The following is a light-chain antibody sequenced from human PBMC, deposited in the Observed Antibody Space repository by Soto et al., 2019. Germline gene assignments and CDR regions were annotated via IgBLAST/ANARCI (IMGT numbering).Light chain of an antibody. CDR2: GAS. CDR3: QQYNNWPPYT. CDR1: QTIANN. Sequence: ETVMTQSPATLSVSPGERATLSCRASQTIANNLAWYQQRPVQAPRLLIYGASTRATGIPARFSDSGSGTEFTLTISSLQSEDLAIYYCQQYNNWPPYTFGQGTKLEIK. J-gene: IGKJ2*01. V-gene: IGKV3-15*01.